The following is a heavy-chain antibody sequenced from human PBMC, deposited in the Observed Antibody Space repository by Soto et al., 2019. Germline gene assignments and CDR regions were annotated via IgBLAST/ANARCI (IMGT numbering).Heavy chain of an antibody. J-gene: IGHJ5*02. CDR2: TYFRSKWYN. D-gene: IGHD5-12*01. Sequence: SQTLSLTCAISGDSVSSNAASWNWIRQSPSRGLEWLGRTYFRSKWYNDYAVSVKSRIIINPDTSNNQFSLQLNSVTPEDTAVYFCAKGDNLGPKTGYAFDPWGQGIMVTVSS. CDR3: AKGDNLGPKTGYAFDP. V-gene: IGHV6-1*01. CDR1: GDSVSSNAAS.